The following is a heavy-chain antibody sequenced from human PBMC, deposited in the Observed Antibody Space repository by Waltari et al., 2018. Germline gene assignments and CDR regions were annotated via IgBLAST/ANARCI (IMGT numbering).Heavy chain of an antibody. CDR3: ARSGYDSSGYDY. Sequence: QVQLQQSGPGLVTPSQTLSLTCAISGDSASSNSGAWNWLRQSRPRGLEWLGRTYHRSKWYNDYAVSVKSRITINPDTSKNQFSLQLNSVTPEDTAVYYCARSGYDSSGYDYWGQGTLVTVSS. CDR1: GDSASSNSGA. V-gene: IGHV6-1*01. CDR2: TYHRSKWYN. D-gene: IGHD3-22*01. J-gene: IGHJ4*02.